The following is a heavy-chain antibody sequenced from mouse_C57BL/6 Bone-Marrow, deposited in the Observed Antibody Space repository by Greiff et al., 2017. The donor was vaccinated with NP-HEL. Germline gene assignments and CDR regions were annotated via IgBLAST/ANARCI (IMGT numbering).Heavy chain of an antibody. Sequence: VQLQQPGAELVKPGASVKLSCKASGYTFTSYWMQWVKQRPGQGLEWIGEIDPSDSYTNYNQKFKGKATLTVDTSSSTAYMQLSSLTSEDSAVYYCAREGKEAMDYWGQGTAVTVSS. CDR2: IDPSDSYT. J-gene: IGHJ4*01. CDR1: GYTFTSYW. V-gene: IGHV1-50*01. D-gene: IGHD1-3*01. CDR3: AREGKEAMDY.